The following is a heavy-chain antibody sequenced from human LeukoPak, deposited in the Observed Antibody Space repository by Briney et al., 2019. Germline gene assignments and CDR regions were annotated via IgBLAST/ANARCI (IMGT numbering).Heavy chain of an antibody. CDR1: GFTVSSNY. CDR3: ARDSGSGWYHGY. Sequence: GGSPRLSCAASGFTVSSNYMSWVRQAPGKGLEWVSVIYSGGSTYYADSVKGRFTISRDNSKNTLYLQMNSLRAEDTAVYYCARDSGSGWYHGYWGQGTLVTVSS. CDR2: IYSGGST. V-gene: IGHV3-53*01. J-gene: IGHJ4*02. D-gene: IGHD6-19*01.